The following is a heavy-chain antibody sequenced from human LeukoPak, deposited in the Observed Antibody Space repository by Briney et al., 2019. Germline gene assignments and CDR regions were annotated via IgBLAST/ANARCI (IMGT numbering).Heavy chain of an antibody. CDR2: ISGSGGST. CDR1: GFTFSSYA. D-gene: IGHD2-15*01. CDR3: ARVLQWVVAATHWFDP. V-gene: IGHV3-23*01. J-gene: IGHJ5*02. Sequence: PGGSLRLSCAASGFTFSSYAMSWVRQAPGKGLEWVSAISGSGGSTYYADSAKGRFTISRDNSKNTLYLQMNSLRAEDTAVYYCARVLQWVVAATHWFDPWGQGTLVTVSS.